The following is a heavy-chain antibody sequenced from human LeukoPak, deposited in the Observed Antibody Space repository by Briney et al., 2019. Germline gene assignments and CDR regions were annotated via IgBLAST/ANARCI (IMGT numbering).Heavy chain of an antibody. J-gene: IGHJ4*02. D-gene: IGHD4-17*01. CDR3: ARVRGDYPYYFDY. CDR2: IYSGGST. CDR1: GFTVSSNY. V-gene: IGHV3-53*01. Sequence: GGSLTLSCAASGFTVSSNYMSWVRQAPGKGLEWVSVIYSGGSTYYADSVKGRFTISRDNSKNTLYLQMNSLRAEDTAVYYCARVRGDYPYYFDYWGQGTLVTVSS.